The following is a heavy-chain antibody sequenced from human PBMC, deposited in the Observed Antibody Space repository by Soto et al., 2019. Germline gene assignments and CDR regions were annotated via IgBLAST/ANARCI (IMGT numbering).Heavy chain of an antibody. Sequence: GGSLRLSCTASGFTFGDYAMSWFRQAPGKGLEWVGDIRSQAYGETTEYAVTVKGRFTISRDDSKSIAYLQMNSLKTEDTALYYYTSDPEQQLPPHYYYYGMDVWGQGTTVTVSS. CDR3: TSDPEQQLPPHYYYYGMDV. J-gene: IGHJ6*02. CDR1: GFTFGDYA. D-gene: IGHD6-13*01. CDR2: IRSQAYGETT. V-gene: IGHV3-49*03.